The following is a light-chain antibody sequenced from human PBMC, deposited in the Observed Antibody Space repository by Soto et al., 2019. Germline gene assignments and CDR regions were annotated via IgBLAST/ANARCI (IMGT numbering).Light chain of an antibody. Sequence: DVVMTQSPLSLPVTLGQPASISCRSSQSLIHSDGSTYLSWFQQRPGQSPRRLIYEVSDRDSGVPDRCSGSGSGTDFTLKISRVEAEDVGVYYCMQGTHWPWTFGQGTEVEIK. J-gene: IGKJ1*01. V-gene: IGKV2-30*02. CDR2: EVS. CDR3: MQGTHWPWT. CDR1: QSLIHSDGSTY.